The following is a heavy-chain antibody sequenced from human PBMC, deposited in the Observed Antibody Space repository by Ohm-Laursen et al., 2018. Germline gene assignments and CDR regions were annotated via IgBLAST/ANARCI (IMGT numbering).Heavy chain of an antibody. CDR2: FDLEDGET. D-gene: IGHD5-18*01. V-gene: IGHV1-24*01. CDR3: AKDMGTAMVFLFDY. J-gene: IGHJ4*02. CDR1: GYTLTELS. Sequence: GASVKVSCKVSGYTLTELSMHWVRQAPGKGLEWMGGFDLEDGETIYAQKFQGRVTMTEDTSTDTAYMELSSLRSEDTALYYCAKDMGTAMVFLFDYWGQGTLVTVSS.